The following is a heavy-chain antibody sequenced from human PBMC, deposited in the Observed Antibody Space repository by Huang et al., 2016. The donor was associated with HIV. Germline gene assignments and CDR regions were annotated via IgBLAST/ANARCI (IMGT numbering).Heavy chain of an antibody. J-gene: IGHJ6*02. CDR2: IIPIFGTA. CDR3: ARGRTRSSLYDSYYGLDV. V-gene: IGHV1-69*01. D-gene: IGHD6-6*01. Sequence: QVQLVQSGAEVKKPGSSVKVSCKASGGTFSTYAISWVRQAPGLGLEWMGGIIPIFGTANDAQKFQGTVTITADEFTSTAYMELSSLRSEDTALYYCARGRTRSSLYDSYYGLDVWGQGTTVTVSS. CDR1: GGTFSTYA.